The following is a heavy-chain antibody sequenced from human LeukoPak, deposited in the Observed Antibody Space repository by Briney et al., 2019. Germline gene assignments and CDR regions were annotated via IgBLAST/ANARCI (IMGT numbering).Heavy chain of an antibody. CDR2: INPNSGGT. Sequence: ASVKVSCKASGYTFTGYYMHWVRQAPGQGLEWMGWINPNSGGTNYAQKFQGRVTMTRDTSISTAYMELSRLRSDDTAVYYCARGPNYYGSGSYYKTDRYNWFDPWGQGTLVTVSS. J-gene: IGHJ5*02. CDR3: ARGPNYYGSGSYYKTDRYNWFDP. CDR1: GYTFTGYY. V-gene: IGHV1-2*02. D-gene: IGHD3-10*01.